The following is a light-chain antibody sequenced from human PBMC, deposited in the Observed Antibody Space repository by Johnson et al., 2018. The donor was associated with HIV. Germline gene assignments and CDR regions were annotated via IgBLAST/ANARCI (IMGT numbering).Light chain of an antibody. V-gene: IGLV1-51*02. CDR2: ENN. Sequence: QLVLTQPPSVSAAPGQKVTISCSGSSSNIGNNYVSWYQQLPGTAPKLLIYENNKRPSGIPDRFSGSKSGTSATLGITGRQTGDEADYYCGTWDSSLSSYVFGTGTKVTVL. CDR1: SSNIGNNY. J-gene: IGLJ1*01. CDR3: GTWDSSLSSYV.